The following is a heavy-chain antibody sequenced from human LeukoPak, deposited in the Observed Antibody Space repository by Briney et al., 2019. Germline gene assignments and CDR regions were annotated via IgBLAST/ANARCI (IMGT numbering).Heavy chain of an antibody. CDR1: GFTFSSYA. J-gene: IGHJ4*02. Sequence: GGSLRLSCAASGFTFSSYAMHWVRQAPGKGLESVSAISSNGGSTYYANSVKGRFTISRDNSKNTLYLQMGSLRAEDMAVYYCARGYCSSTSCYSLIDYWGQGTLVTVTS. CDR3: ARGYCSSTSCYSLIDY. D-gene: IGHD2-2*01. V-gene: IGHV3-64*01. CDR2: ISSNGGST.